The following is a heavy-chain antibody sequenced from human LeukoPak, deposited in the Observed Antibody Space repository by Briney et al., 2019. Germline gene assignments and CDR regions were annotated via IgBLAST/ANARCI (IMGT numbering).Heavy chain of an antibody. Sequence: GESLRLSCAASGFAVNNNFMGWVRQPPGKGLEWVSGIYVDGTTYYANPVKGRFTISRHNSENTLSLQMNSLGPEDTAIYYCARESSVSGWYIYWGQGTLVTVSS. V-gene: IGHV3-53*04. D-gene: IGHD6-19*01. J-gene: IGHJ4*02. CDR1: GFAVNNNF. CDR2: IYVDGTT. CDR3: ARESSVSGWYIY.